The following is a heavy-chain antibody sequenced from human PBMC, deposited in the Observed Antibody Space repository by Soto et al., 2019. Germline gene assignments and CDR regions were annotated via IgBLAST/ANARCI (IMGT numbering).Heavy chain of an antibody. J-gene: IGHJ4*02. Sequence: SVKVSCKGSGSAFPASGVQWVRQTRGQRLEWMGWILVGSGDTNYSEKFQDRVTFSRDRSTSTVYMELSGLRSEDTAIYYCAAYSSGFHRAFEYWGQGALVSVSS. CDR3: AAYSSGFHRAFEY. CDR2: ILVGSGDT. D-gene: IGHD3-22*01. V-gene: IGHV1-58*01. CDR1: GSAFPASG.